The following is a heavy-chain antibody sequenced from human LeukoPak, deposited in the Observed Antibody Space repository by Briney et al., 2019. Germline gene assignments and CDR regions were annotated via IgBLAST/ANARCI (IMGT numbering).Heavy chain of an antibody. CDR3: ARAPAAAGLIDY. V-gene: IGHV1-69-2*01. Sequence: GASVKVSCKASGYTFTDYCMHWVQQAPGKGLEWMGRVHPEDGDTIYAEKFQGRVTITADTSTDTAYMEVSSLRSEDTAVYYCARAPAAAGLIDYWGQGTLVTVSS. CDR2: VHPEDGDT. J-gene: IGHJ4*02. CDR1: GYTFTDYC. D-gene: IGHD6-13*01.